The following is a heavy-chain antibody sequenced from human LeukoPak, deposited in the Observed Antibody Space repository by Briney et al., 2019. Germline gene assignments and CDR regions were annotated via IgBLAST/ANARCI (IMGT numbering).Heavy chain of an antibody. CDR3: ARRLSVAAGYFDY. CDR2: IYYSGST. Sequence: PSETLSLTCTVSGGSVSSGSYYWCWIRQPPGKGLEWIGYIYYSGSTNYNPSLKSRVTISVDMSKNQFSLKLSSVTAADTAVYYCARRLSVAAGYFDYWGQGTLVTVSS. CDR1: GGSVSSGSYY. J-gene: IGHJ4*02. V-gene: IGHV4-61*01. D-gene: IGHD6-13*01.